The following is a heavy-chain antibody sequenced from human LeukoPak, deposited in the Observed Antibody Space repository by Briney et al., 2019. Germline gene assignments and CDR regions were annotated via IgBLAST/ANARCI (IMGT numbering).Heavy chain of an antibody. J-gene: IGHJ1*01. CDR2: IYYSGST. D-gene: IGHD6-13*01. Sequence: ASETLSLTCTVSGGSISSYYWSWIRQPPGKGLEWIGYIYYSGSTNYNPSLKSRVTISVDTSKNQFSLKLSSVTAADTAVYYCAREVAAAGTADFQHWGQGTLVTVSS. CDR3: AREVAAAGTADFQH. CDR1: GGSISSYY. V-gene: IGHV4-59*01.